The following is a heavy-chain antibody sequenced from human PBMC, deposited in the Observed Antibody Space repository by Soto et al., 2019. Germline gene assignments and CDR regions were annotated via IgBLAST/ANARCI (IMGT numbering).Heavy chain of an antibody. J-gene: IGHJ5*02. CDR2: ISAYNGNT. CDR1: GYTFTSYG. CDR3: ARENPPGRRCFSNRLRETWVDP. D-gene: IGHD3-16*01. V-gene: IGHV1-18*04. Sequence: ASVKVSCKASGYTFTSYGISWVRQAPGQGLEWMGWISAYNGNTNYAQKLQGRVTMTTDTSTSTAYMELRSLRSDDTAVYYCARENPPGRRCFSNRLRETWVDPWGQEDLFTISS.